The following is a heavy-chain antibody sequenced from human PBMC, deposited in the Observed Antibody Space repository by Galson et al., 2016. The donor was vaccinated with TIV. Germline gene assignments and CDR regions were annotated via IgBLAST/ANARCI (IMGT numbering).Heavy chain of an antibody. CDR1: GYSFNKYW. D-gene: IGHD5-12*01. V-gene: IGHV5-51*01. Sequence: QSGAEVKKPGESLKISCKGSGYSFNKYWIGWVRQMPGKGLEWMGIIYPGDSDTRYSPSFQGQVTISADKSISTAYLQWSSLKAADTAIYYCARHGWEVALSSPFDQWGQGTLVTVSS. J-gene: IGHJ4*02. CDR3: ARHGWEVALSSPFDQ. CDR2: IYPGDSDT.